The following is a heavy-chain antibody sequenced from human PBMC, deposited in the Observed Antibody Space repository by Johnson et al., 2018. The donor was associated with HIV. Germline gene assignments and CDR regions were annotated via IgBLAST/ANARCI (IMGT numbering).Heavy chain of an antibody. D-gene: IGHD6-6*01. CDR3: ARAGSSSEDAFDI. CDR1: GFTFSTNW. J-gene: IGHJ3*02. CDR2: INSDGSST. Sequence: VQLVESGGGVVQPGRSLRLSCVGSGFTFSTNWMHWVRQAPGKGLVWVSRINSDGSSTSYADSVKGRFIISRDNSKNTLYLQMNSLRAEDTAVYYCARAGSSSEDAFDIWGQGTMVTVSS. V-gene: IGHV3-74*02.